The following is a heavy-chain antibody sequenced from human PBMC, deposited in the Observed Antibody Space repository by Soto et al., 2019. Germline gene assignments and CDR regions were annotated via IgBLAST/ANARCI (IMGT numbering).Heavy chain of an antibody. V-gene: IGHV3-30-3*01. J-gene: IGHJ4*02. Sequence: QVQLVESGGGVVQPGRSLRLSCAASGFTFSSYAMHWVRQAPGKGLEWVAVISYDGSNKYYADSVKGRFTISRDNSKNTLYLQMNSLRAEDTAVYYCASSRAIYGDYLDYWGQGTLVTVSS. D-gene: IGHD4-17*01. CDR2: ISYDGSNK. CDR1: GFTFSSYA. CDR3: ASSRAIYGDYLDY.